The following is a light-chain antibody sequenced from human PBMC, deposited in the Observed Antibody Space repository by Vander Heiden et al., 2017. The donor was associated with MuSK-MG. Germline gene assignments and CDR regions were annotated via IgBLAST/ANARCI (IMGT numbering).Light chain of an antibody. CDR3: QQSYSTPLT. CDR1: QSLSSY. J-gene: IGKJ4*01. CDR2: AAS. V-gene: IGKV1-39*01. Sequence: DIHLTHSPSSLSASVGDRVTITCRASQSLSSYLNWYQQKPGKAPKLLIYAASSLQSGVPSRFSGSGSGTDFTLTISSLQPEDFATYYCQQSYSTPLTFGGGTKVEIK.